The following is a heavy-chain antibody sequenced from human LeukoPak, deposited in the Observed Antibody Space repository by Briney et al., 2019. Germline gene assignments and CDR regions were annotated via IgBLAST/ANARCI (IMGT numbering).Heavy chain of an antibody. CDR3: ARAHFYDFWSGYSYYFDY. CDR2: IKQDGSEK. V-gene: IGHV3-7*01. Sequence: GGSLRLSCADSRFTFSNYWMSWVRQAPGKGLEWVANIKQDGSEKYYVDSVKGRFTISRDNAKNSLYLQMNSLRAEDTAVYYCARAHFYDFWSGYSYYFDYWGQGTLVTVSS. D-gene: IGHD3-3*01. J-gene: IGHJ4*02. CDR1: RFTFSNYW.